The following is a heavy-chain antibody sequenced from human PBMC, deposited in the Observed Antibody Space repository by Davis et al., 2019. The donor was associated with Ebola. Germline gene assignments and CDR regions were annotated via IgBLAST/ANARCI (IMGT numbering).Heavy chain of an antibody. CDR1: GGSINSYY. Sequence: GSLRLSCTVSGGSINSYYWSWIRQPPGKGLEWIGYIYYSGSTNYNPSLKSRVTISVDTSKNQFSLKLSSVTAADTAVYYCASLLTYYYGSGIYSSPYYFDYWGQGTLVTVSS. V-gene: IGHV4-59*08. CDR2: IYYSGST. CDR3: ASLLTYYYGSGIYSSPYYFDY. J-gene: IGHJ4*02. D-gene: IGHD3-10*01.